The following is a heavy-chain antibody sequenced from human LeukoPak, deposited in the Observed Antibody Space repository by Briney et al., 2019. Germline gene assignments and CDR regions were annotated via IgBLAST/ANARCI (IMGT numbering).Heavy chain of an antibody. D-gene: IGHD5-12*01. V-gene: IGHV3-64D*06. CDR1: GFTFSSYA. CDR3: VKDRVATIRGDFDY. J-gene: IGHJ4*02. Sequence: PGGSLRLSCSASGFTFSSYAMHWVRQAPGKGLECVSAISSNGGSTYYADSVKGRFTISRDNSKNTLYLQMSSLRAEDTAVYYCVKDRVATIRGDFDYWGQGTLVTVSS. CDR2: ISSNGGST.